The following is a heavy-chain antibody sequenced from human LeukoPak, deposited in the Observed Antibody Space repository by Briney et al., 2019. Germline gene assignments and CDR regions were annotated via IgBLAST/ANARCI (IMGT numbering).Heavy chain of an antibody. D-gene: IGHD5-24*01. J-gene: IGHJ4*02. Sequence: SETLSLTCTVSGGSISSYYWSWIRQPPGKGLEWIGYIYYSGSINYNPSLKSRVTISLDTSKNQFSLKLSSVTAADTAVYYCARRSGDGYIHFDYWGQGTLVTVSS. V-gene: IGHV4-59*08. CDR1: GGSISSYY. CDR3: ARRSGDGYIHFDY. CDR2: IYYSGSI.